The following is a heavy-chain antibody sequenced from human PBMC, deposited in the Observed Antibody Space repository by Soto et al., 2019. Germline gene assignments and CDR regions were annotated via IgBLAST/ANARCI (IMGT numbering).Heavy chain of an antibody. D-gene: IGHD2-15*01. CDR2: IYPGDSDT. Sequence: GESLKISCKGSGYSFPTHWIGWVRQMPGKGLEWMGIIYPGDSDTRYSPSFQGQVTISVDKSINTAYLQWSTLKASDTAMYYCARKQAGYFSGIDYWGQGTLVTVSS. J-gene: IGHJ4*02. CDR3: ARKQAGYFSGIDY. V-gene: IGHV5-51*01. CDR1: GYSFPTHW.